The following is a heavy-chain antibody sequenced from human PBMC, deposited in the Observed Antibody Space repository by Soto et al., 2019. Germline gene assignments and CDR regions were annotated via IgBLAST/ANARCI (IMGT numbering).Heavy chain of an antibody. CDR2: ISAGGGTT. J-gene: IGHJ6*02. Sequence: EVRLLESGGALVQSGGSLRLSCEGSGFMFGVYTMHWVRQAPGKGLEWVSVISAGGGTTYYADSVKGRFTISRDNSKSTLSLEMSDLKADDTATYYCARGWRGGDLLSLVTFNPSGVWGQGTTVTVSS. D-gene: IGHD2-21*02. CDR1: GFMFGVYT. CDR3: ARGWRGGDLLSLVTFNPSGV. V-gene: IGHV3-23*01.